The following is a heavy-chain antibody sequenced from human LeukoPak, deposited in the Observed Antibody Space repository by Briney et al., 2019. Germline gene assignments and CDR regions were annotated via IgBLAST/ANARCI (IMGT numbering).Heavy chain of an antibody. CDR2: IYYSGST. D-gene: IGHD3-22*01. V-gene: IGHV4-39*01. CDR1: GGSISSSSYY. CDR3: ARHGSGHYVPYFDY. Sequence: SETLSLTCTVSGGSISSSSYYWGWIRQPPGKGLEWIGSIYYSGSTYYNPSLKSRVTISVDTSKNQFSLKLRSVTAADTAVYYCARHGSGHYVPYFDYWGQGILVTVSS. J-gene: IGHJ4*02.